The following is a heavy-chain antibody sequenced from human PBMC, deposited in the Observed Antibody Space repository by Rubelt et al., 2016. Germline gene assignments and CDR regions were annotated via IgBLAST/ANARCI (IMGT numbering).Heavy chain of an antibody. Sequence: QLQLQESGPGLVKPSETLSLTCTVSGYSISSGYYWGWIRQPPGKGLEWIGSIYHSGSTHYYPSRKSRVSISVDTSKNQVALKLGSGTAADTAVYYCASDGVTIFGVVDYWGQGTLVTVSS. CDR3: ASDGVTIFGVVDY. D-gene: IGHD3-3*01. CDR1: GYSISSGYY. CDR2: IYHSGST. V-gene: IGHV4-38-2*02. J-gene: IGHJ4*02.